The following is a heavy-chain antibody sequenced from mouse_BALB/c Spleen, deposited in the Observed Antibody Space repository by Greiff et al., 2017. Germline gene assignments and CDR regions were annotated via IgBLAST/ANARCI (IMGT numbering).Heavy chain of an antibody. V-gene: IGHV14-4*02. Sequence: VQLEESGAEFVQSGASLKFSCTASGFNFKDYYMHWVKQRPEQGLEWIGWISPDNGDTEYAPKIQGKATMTEDTSTNTAYLQLSSLTTEDTAVYYCNGFAYWGQGTLVTVSA. CDR1: GFNFKDYY. CDR2: ISPDNGDT. J-gene: IGHJ3*01. CDR3: NGFAY.